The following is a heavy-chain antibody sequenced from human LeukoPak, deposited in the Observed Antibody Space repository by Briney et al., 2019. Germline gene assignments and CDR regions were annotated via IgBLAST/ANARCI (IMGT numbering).Heavy chain of an antibody. J-gene: IGHJ5*02. CDR3: ARPSFSSSYSRSVKNWFDP. V-gene: IGHV1-2*02. Sequence: ASVTVSCTTSGYIFTDYYIHWVRQAPGQGLEWMGWINPNSGGTNYAQMFQGRVTMTGDMSINTVYMELSRLTSDDTAVYYCARPSFSSSYSRSVKNWFDPWGQGTLVTVSS. CDR2: INPNSGGT. CDR1: GYIFTDYY. D-gene: IGHD3-22*01.